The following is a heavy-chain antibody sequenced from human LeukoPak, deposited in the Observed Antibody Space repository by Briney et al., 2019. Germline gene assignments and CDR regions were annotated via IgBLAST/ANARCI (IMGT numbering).Heavy chain of an antibody. CDR3: ARDLPNRDGSAFDI. V-gene: IGHV3-48*04. CDR2: ISSSSSTI. D-gene: IGHD2-21*01. CDR1: GFTFSSYS. Sequence: GGSLRLSCAASGFTFSSYSMNWVRQAPGKGLEWGSYISSSSSTIYYADSVKGRFTISRDNAKNSLYLQMNSLRAEDTAVYYCARDLPNRDGSAFDIWGQGTMVTVSS. J-gene: IGHJ3*02.